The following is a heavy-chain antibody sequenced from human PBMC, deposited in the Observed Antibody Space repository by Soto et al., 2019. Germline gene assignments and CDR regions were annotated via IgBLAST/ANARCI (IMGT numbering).Heavy chain of an antibody. D-gene: IGHD1-26*01. J-gene: IGHJ4*02. CDR2: INPKSGGT. CDR3: ARDLAKGGGSAGFDY. CDR1: GYTFTVYY. Sequence: ASVKVSCKASGYTFTVYYMHWVRQAPGQGLEWMGWINPKSGGTMYPQKFQGRVTMTWDTSISTAYMALTRLRSDDTAVYYCARDLAKGGGSAGFDYWGQGTLVTVTS. V-gene: IGHV1-2*02.